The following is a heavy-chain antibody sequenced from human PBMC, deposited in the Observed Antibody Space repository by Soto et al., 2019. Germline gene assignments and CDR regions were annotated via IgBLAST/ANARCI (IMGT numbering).Heavy chain of an antibody. V-gene: IGHV1-46*01. CDR2: INPSGGTT. D-gene: IGHD2-21*01. CDR1: GYTFTNYY. J-gene: IGHJ6*02. Sequence: ASVKVSRKASGYTFTNYYIYWVRQAPGQGLEWMGIINPSGGTTGYTPNFQGRLTMTRETSTNTVYMELTSLPSEGTAVYYCLRDVHGGVGEGTYNYYCYLDFWGQGTTVTVSS. CDR3: LRDVHGGVGEGTYNYYCYLDF.